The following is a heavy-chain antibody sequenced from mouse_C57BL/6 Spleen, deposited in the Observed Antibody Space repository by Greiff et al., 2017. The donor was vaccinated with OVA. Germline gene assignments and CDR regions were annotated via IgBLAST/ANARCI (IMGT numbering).Heavy chain of an antibody. CDR3: VRRLDYGSSCYVPFWYFDV. J-gene: IGHJ1*03. V-gene: IGHV10-1*01. D-gene: IGHD1-1*01. Sequence: GGGLVQPKGSLKLSCAASGFSFNTYAMNWVRQAPGKGLEWVARIRSKSNNYATYYADSVKDRFTISRDDSESMLYLQMNNLKTEDTAMYYCVRRLDYGSSCYVPFWYFDVWGTGTTVTVSS. CDR1: GFSFNTYA. CDR2: IRSKSNNYAT.